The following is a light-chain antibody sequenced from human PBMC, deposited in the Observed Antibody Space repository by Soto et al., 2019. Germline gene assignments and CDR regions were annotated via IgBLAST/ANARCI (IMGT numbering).Light chain of an antibody. CDR1: HNIRSS. Sequence: EVVMTHSPSSLSASPVESGTLSCRASHNIRSSLACYQQRPGQAPRLLIYDASTRATGIPPRFSGGGSGTDFTLTISSLAPEDSAVYYCQQRHMSPITFGQGTRLEIK. J-gene: IGKJ5*01. CDR3: QQRHMSPIT. CDR2: DAS. V-gene: IGKV3-11*01.